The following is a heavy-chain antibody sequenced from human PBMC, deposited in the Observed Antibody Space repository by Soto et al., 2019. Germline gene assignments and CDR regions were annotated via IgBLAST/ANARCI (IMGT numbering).Heavy chain of an antibody. Sequence: ESGGGLVQPGGSLRLSCAASGFTFSSYSMNWVRQAPGKGLEWVSYISSSSSTIYYADSVKGRFTISRDNAKNSLYLQMNSLRDEDTAVYYCARDRGPWDPSERAFDIWGQGTMVTVSS. CDR2: ISSSSSTI. CDR3: ARDRGPWDPSERAFDI. V-gene: IGHV3-48*02. D-gene: IGHD1-26*01. CDR1: GFTFSSYS. J-gene: IGHJ3*02.